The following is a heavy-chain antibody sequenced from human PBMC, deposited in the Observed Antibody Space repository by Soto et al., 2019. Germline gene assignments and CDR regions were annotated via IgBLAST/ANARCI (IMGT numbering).Heavy chain of an antibody. V-gene: IGHV1-46*01. CDR3: ARSAGGVFAIIIEGSNWLDP. J-gene: IGHJ5*02. Sequence: PLVKVSCKAPADTFTSYYIHLVRQAPGHGLEWMGIINPNGGSTRFAQTFQGRITMTTNTSTISIYIELRNLRSEDTAVYYFARSAGGVFAIIIEGSNWLDPWGQGSLVTVSS. CDR1: ADTFTSYY. CDR2: INPNGGST. D-gene: IGHD3-16*02.